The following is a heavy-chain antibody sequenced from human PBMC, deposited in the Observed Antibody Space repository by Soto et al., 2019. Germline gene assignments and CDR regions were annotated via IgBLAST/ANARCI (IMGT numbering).Heavy chain of an antibody. V-gene: IGHV4-34*01. Sequence: SETLSLTCAVYGGSFSGYYWSWIRQPPGKGLEWIGEINHSGSTNYNPSLKSRVTISVDTSKNLFSLKLSSVTAADTAVYYCASRLTEIPAYYFDSWGQGTLVTVSS. D-gene: IGHD2-2*02. CDR1: GGSFSGYY. J-gene: IGHJ4*02. CDR2: INHSGST. CDR3: ASRLTEIPAYYFDS.